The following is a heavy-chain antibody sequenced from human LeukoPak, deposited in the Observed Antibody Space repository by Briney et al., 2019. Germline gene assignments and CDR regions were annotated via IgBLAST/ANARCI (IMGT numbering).Heavy chain of an antibody. CDR3: ARGGTYYYDTSGYYSYA. CDR1: GFTFSSYS. CDR2: ISSSSSYI. D-gene: IGHD3-22*01. J-gene: IGHJ5*02. Sequence: GGSLRLSCAASGFTFSSYSMNWVRQAPGKGLEWVSSISSSSSYIYYADSVKGRFTISRDNAKNSLYLQMNSLRAEDTAVYYCARGGTYYYDTSGYYSYAWGQGTLVTVSS. V-gene: IGHV3-21*01.